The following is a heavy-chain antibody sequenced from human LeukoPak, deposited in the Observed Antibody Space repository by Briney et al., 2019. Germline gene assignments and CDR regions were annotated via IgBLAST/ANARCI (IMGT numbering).Heavy chain of an antibody. J-gene: IGHJ4*02. CDR3: AKARYSSSWPLWFDY. V-gene: IGHV3-23*01. CDR1: GFTFSSYA. CDR2: ISGSGGST. D-gene: IGHD6-13*01. Sequence: PGGSLRLSCAASGFTFSSYAMSWVRQAPGKGLEWVSAISGSGGSTYYADSVKDRFTISRDNSKNTLYLQMNSLRAEDTAVYYCAKARYSSSWPLWFDYWGQGTLVTVSS.